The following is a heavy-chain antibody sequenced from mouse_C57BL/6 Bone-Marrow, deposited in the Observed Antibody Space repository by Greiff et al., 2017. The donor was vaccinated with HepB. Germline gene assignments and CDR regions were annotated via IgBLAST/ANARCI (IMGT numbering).Heavy chain of an antibody. CDR2: IDPENGDT. Sequence: EVQLVESGAELVRPGASVKLSCTASGFNIKDDYMHWVKQRPEQGLEWIGWIDPENGDTEYASKFQGKATITADTSSNTAYLQLSSLTSEDTAVYYCTTDGNYEYFDVWGTGTTVTVSS. D-gene: IGHD2-1*01. V-gene: IGHV14-4*01. J-gene: IGHJ1*03. CDR1: GFNIKDDY. CDR3: TTDGNYEYFDV.